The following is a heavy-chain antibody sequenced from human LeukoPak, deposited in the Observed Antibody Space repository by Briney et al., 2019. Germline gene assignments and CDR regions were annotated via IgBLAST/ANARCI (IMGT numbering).Heavy chain of an antibody. V-gene: IGHV4-31*03. D-gene: IGHD3-10*01. CDR1: GGSISSGGYY. J-gene: IGHJ4*02. CDR2: IYYSGST. Sequence: SQTPSLTCTVSGGSISSGGYYWSWIRQHPGKGLEWIGYIYYSGSTYYNPSLKSRVTISVDTSKNQFSLKLSSVTAADTAVYYCARGLWVRFDYWGQGTLVTVSS. CDR3: ARGLWVRFDY.